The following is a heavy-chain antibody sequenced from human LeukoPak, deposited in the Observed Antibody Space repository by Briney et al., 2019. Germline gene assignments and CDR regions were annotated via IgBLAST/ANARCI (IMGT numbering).Heavy chain of an antibody. V-gene: IGHV1-69*05. J-gene: IGHJ6*03. D-gene: IGHD5-12*01. CDR2: IIPIFGTA. Sequence: GASVKVSCKASGGTFSSYAISWVRQAPGQGLEWMGGIIPIFGTANYAQKFQGRVTITTDESTSTAYMELNSLKTEDTAVYYCTSNKWLRLELYYYYYYMDVWGKGTTVTVSS. CDR1: GGTFSSYA. CDR3: TSNKWLRLELYYYYYYMDV.